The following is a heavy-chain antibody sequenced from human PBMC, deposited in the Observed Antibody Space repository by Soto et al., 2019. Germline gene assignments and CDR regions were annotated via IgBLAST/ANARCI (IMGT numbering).Heavy chain of an antibody. J-gene: IGHJ6*02. V-gene: IGHV3-15*07. CDR2: IKSKTDGGTT. D-gene: IGHD3-16*01. CDR3: ITDLLPRAIRIHYYYGMDV. Sequence: GGSLRLSCAASGFTFSNALMNWGRQAPGKGLEWVGRIKSKTDGGTTDYAAPVKGRFTISRDDSKNTLYLQMHSLNTADTAVYYCITDLLPRAIRIHYYYGMDVWGQGTTVTVSS. CDR1: GFTFSNAL.